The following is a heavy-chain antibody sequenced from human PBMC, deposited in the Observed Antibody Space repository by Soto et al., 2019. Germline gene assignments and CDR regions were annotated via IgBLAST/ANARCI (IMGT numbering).Heavy chain of an antibody. D-gene: IGHD1-26*01. V-gene: IGHV1-18*01. Sequence: ASVKVSCKASGYTFTSYGISWVRQAPGQGLEWMGWISAYNGNTNYAQKLQGRVTMTTDTSTSTAYMELRSLRSDDTAVYYCAKSEAVGKYLDYWGQGTLVTVSS. J-gene: IGHJ4*02. CDR1: GYTFTSYG. CDR3: AKSEAVGKYLDY. CDR2: ISAYNGNT.